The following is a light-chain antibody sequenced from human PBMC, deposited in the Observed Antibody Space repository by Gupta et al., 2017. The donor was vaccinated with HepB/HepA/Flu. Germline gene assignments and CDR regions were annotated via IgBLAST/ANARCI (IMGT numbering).Light chain of an antibody. CDR2: DAS. CDR3: LQRKNWPRT. V-gene: IGKV3-11*01. Sequence: EIVLTQSPATLSLSPGERATLSCRASQSVSSYLAWYQQKPGQAPRLLIYDASNRATGIPAKFSASGSGTDFTLSISSLEPEDFAVYYCLQRKNWPRTFDQERR. CDR1: QSVSSY. J-gene: IGKJ5*01.